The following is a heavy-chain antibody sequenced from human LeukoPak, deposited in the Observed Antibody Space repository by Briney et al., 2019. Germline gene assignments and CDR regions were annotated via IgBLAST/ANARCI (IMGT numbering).Heavy chain of an antibody. Sequence: GASVKVSCKSSGYTFTVYYMHRVRQAPGQGLEWMGWINPNNGGTNYAQKFQGRVTMTRDTSISTACMELSRLRSDDTAVYYCAMSHDYYDSSGYYYFAYCGHGTLVTVSS. D-gene: IGHD3-22*01. CDR2: INPNNGGT. J-gene: IGHJ4*01. V-gene: IGHV1-2*02. CDR3: AMSHDYYDSSGYYYFAY. CDR1: GYTFTVYY.